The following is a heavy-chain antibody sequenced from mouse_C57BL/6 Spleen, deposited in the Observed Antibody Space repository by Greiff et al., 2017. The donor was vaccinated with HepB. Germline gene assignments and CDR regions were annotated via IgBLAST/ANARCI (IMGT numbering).Heavy chain of an antibody. D-gene: IGHD1-1*01. J-gene: IGHJ2*01. V-gene: IGHV1-81*01. CDR2: IYPRSGNT. CDR3: ARKDYYSGSSYGGYYFDY. CDR1: GYTFTSYG. Sequence: QVQLQQSGAELARPGASVKLSCKASGYTFTSYGISWVKQRTGQGLEWIGEIYPRSGNTYYNERFKGKATLTADKSSSTADMELRGLTSEDSAVYICARKDYYSGSSYGGYYFDYWGAGTTLTVSS.